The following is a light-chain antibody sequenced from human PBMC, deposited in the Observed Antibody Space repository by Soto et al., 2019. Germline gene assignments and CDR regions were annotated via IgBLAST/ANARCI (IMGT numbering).Light chain of an antibody. CDR2: GNS. CDR3: QSYDSSLSGSRV. CDR1: SSNIGAGYD. J-gene: IGLJ1*01. Sequence: QSVLTQPPSGSGAPGRRVTISCTGSSSNIGAGYDVHWYQQLPGTAPKLLIYGNSNRPSGVPDRFSGSKSGTSASLAITGLQAEGEADYYCQSYDSSLSGSRVFGTGTKVTVL. V-gene: IGLV1-40*01.